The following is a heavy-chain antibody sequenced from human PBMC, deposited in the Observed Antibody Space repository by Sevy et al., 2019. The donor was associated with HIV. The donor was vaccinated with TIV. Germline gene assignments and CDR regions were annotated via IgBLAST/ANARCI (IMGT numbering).Heavy chain of an antibody. Sequence: GGSLRLSCAGSGFTFSNYGMHWVRQAPGKGLEWVAIIWYDGSNKYYTESVKGRFTISRDNSKNSLYLKMNGLRAEDTAVYYCARDKLQTTGSLGDYYYGLDVWGQGTRVTVSS. CDR2: IWYDGSNK. D-gene: IGHD3-16*01. J-gene: IGHJ6*02. CDR3: ARDKLQTTGSLGDYYYGLDV. V-gene: IGHV3-33*01. CDR1: GFTFSNYG.